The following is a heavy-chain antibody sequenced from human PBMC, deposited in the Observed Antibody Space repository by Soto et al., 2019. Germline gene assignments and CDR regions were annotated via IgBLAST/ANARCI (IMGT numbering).Heavy chain of an antibody. CDR1: GYTFTSYG. D-gene: IGHD6-13*01. J-gene: IGHJ5*02. CDR3: VRRHVSATGIDWFDP. Sequence: SVNVSCKASGYTFTSYGIRWVRQATGQRLEWMGWINAANGDTKYSPKFQGRVTITRDTSASTAYMELSSLRSEDTAVYYCVRRHVSATGIDWFDPWGQGSLVTVS. CDR2: INAANGDT. V-gene: IGHV1-3*01.